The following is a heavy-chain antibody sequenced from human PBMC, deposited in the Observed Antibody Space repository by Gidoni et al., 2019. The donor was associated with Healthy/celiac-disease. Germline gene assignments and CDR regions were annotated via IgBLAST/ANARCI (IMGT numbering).Heavy chain of an antibody. V-gene: IGHV3-11*01. D-gene: IGHD3-22*01. J-gene: IGHJ3*02. CDR2: ISSSGSTI. CDR1: GFTFSDYY. CDR3: ARVKPPLYDSTGPGAFDI. Sequence: QVQLVESGGGLVKPGGSRRLSCAASGFTFSDYYMSWIRQAPGKGLDWVSYISSSGSTIYYADSVKGRFTISRDNAKNSLYLQMNSLRAEDTAVYYCARVKPPLYDSTGPGAFDIWGQGTMVTVSS.